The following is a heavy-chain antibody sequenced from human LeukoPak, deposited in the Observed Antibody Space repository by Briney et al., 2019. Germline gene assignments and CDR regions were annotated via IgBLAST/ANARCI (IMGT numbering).Heavy chain of an antibody. CDR3: AREDYGSGWTGWFDP. Sequence: GGSLRLSCAASGFTVSSNYMSWVRQAPGKGLEWVSVIYSGGSTYYADSVKGRFTISRDNAENSLYLQMNSLRAEDTAIYFCAREDYGSGWTGWFDPWGQGTLVTVSS. D-gene: IGHD6-19*01. CDR2: IYSGGST. J-gene: IGHJ5*02. V-gene: IGHV3-53*01. CDR1: GFTVSSNY.